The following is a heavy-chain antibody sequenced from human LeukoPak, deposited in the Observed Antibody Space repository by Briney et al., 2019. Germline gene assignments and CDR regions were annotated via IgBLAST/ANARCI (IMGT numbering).Heavy chain of an antibody. CDR1: GGSLSGYH. J-gene: IGHJ4*02. CDR3: ASTMLISSYYFDS. D-gene: IGHD3-16*01. CDR2: ISHTGRS. V-gene: IGHV4-34*01. Sequence: SETLSLTCAVYGGSLSGYHWNWIRQPPGKGLEWIGGISHTGRSTYNPSLKSRVTISIDTSRNQFSLRLSSVTAADTSLYFCASTMLISSYYFDSWGQGTLVTVSS.